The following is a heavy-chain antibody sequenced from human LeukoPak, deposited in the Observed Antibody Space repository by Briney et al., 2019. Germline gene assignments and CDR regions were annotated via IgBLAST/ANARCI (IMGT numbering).Heavy chain of an antibody. CDR3: ARHGVATMTVEMGTFDI. CDR1: GGSISSISYY. J-gene: IGHJ3*02. CDR2: LYYTGST. V-gene: IGHV4-39*01. D-gene: IGHD3-22*01. Sequence: SETLSLTCTVSGGSISSISYYWGWIRQPPGEGLEWIGSLYYTGSTYYNPSLRSRVTISVDTSKNQFSLKLSSVTAADTAVYYCARHGVATMTVEMGTFDIWGQGTMVTVSS.